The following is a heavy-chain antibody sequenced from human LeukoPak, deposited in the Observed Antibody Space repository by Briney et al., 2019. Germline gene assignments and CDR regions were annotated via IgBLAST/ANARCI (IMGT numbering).Heavy chain of an antibody. CDR3: AREFGSGTFYNDY. CDR1: GGSISSFF. CDR2: IYHSGST. Sequence: SETLSLTCTVSGGSISSFFWNWIRQPPGKGLEWIGSIYHSGSTYYNPSLKSRVTISVDTSKNQFSLNLSSVTAADTAVYYCAREFGSGTFYNDYWGQGTLVTVSS. D-gene: IGHD3-10*01. J-gene: IGHJ4*02. V-gene: IGHV4-59*12.